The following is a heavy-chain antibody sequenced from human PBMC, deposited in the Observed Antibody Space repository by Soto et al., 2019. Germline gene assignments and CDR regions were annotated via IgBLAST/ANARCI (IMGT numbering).Heavy chain of an antibody. CDR1: GFTFNTYP. V-gene: IGHV3-66*04. J-gene: IGHJ4*02. CDR2: IYSGGST. D-gene: IGHD5-18*01. Sequence: PGGSLRLSCAASGFTFNTYPMSWVRQVPGKGLEWVSVIYSGGSTYYADSVKGRFTISRDNSKNTLYLQMNSLRAEDTAVYYCARHGYNYGGGYFDYWGQGTLVTVSS. CDR3: ARHGYNYGGGYFDY.